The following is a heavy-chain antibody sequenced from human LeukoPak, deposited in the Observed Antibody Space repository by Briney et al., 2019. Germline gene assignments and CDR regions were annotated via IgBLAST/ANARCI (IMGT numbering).Heavy chain of an antibody. CDR1: GFTFSTYG. Sequence: GGSLRLSCAASGFTFSTYGMSGVRQAPGKGLEWVSLITSSGGTTYYADSVKGRFTISRDNSKNTLYLQLNSPRAEDTAVYYCAKDQRFFDFWGQGTLVTVSS. V-gene: IGHV3-23*01. CDR2: ITSSGGTT. J-gene: IGHJ4*02. CDR3: AKDQRFFDF.